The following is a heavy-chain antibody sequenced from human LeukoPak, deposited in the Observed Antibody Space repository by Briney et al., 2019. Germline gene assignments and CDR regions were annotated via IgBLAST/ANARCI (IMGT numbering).Heavy chain of an antibody. D-gene: IGHD3-10*01. J-gene: IGHJ4*02. CDR3: ARNYGSGRPGSY. CDR1: GFTFSSYW. Sequence: PGGSLTLSCAASGFTFSSYWMSWVRQAPGKGLEWMANIKHDGSEKYYVDSVKGRFTISRDNAKNSLYLQMNSLRAEDTAVYYCARNYGSGRPGSYWGQGTLVTVSS. CDR2: IKHDGSEK. V-gene: IGHV3-7*03.